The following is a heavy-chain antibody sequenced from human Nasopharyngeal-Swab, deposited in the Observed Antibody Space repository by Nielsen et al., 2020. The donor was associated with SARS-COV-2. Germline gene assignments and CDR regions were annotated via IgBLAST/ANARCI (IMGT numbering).Heavy chain of an antibody. D-gene: IGHD5-18*01. J-gene: IGHJ6*02. V-gene: IGHV4-61*02. CDR2: IYTSRST. Sequence: SETLSLTCTVSGGSISSGSYYWSWIRQPAGKGLEWIGRIYTSRSTNYNPSLKSRVTISVDTSKNQFSLKLSSVTAADTAVYYCAYTAAAVKNFGMDVWGQGTTVTVSS. CDR3: AYTAAAVKNFGMDV. CDR1: GGSISSGSYY.